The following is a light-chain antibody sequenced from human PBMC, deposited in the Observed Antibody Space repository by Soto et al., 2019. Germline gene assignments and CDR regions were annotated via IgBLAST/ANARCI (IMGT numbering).Light chain of an antibody. V-gene: IGLV1-44*01. CDR1: NSNIGSNH. CDR3: AAWDDSLNGHVV. J-gene: IGLJ2*01. Sequence: QYVLTEPPSASGTTGQRVSISCSGSNSNIGSNHVNWYQQLPGTAPKLLIYGNNQRPSGVPDRFSGSRSGTSASLAISGLQSEDEADYYCAAWDDSLNGHVVFGGGTKVTIL. CDR2: GNN.